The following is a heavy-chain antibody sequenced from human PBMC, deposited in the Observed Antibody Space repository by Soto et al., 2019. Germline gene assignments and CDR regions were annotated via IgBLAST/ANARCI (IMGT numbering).Heavy chain of an antibody. CDR2: IYYSGST. Sequence: SETLSLTCTISGGTISTYYWSWIRQPPGKGLEWIGYIYYSGSTNYNPSLKSRITISLDTSKNQFSLRLSSVTAADTAVYYCARHGSSWFRDNWFDPWGQGTLVTVS. V-gene: IGHV4-59*08. CDR1: GGTISTYY. J-gene: IGHJ5*02. CDR3: ARHGSSWFRDNWFDP. D-gene: IGHD6-13*01.